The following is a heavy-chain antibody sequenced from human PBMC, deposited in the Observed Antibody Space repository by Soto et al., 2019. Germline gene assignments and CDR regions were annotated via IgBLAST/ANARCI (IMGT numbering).Heavy chain of an antibody. Sequence: EVQLVESGGGLVQPGGSLRLSCAASGFTFSDHYMDWVRQAPGKGLEWVGRTRNKANSYTTEYAASVKGRFTISRDDSKNSLYLQMNSLKTEDTAGYCCATVSGSGSYYFDYWGQGTLVTVSS. CDR1: GFTFSDHY. CDR3: ATVSGSGSYYFDY. D-gene: IGHD1-26*01. V-gene: IGHV3-72*01. CDR2: TRNKANSYTT. J-gene: IGHJ4*02.